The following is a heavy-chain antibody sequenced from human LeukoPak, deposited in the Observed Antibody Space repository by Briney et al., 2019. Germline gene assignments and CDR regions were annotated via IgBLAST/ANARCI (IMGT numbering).Heavy chain of an antibody. CDR2: INPSGGST. D-gene: IGHD5-12*01. V-gene: IGHV1-46*01. J-gene: IGHJ6*03. CDR3: ARCGRRLSRSDIVATIIHYYYYMDV. Sequence: ASVKVSCKASGYTFTSYYMHWVRQAPGQGLEWMGIINPSGGSTSYAQKFQGRVTMTRDMSTSTVYMEVSSLRSEDTAVYYCARCGRRLSRSDIVATIIHYYYYMDVWGKGTTVTVSS. CDR1: GYTFTSYY.